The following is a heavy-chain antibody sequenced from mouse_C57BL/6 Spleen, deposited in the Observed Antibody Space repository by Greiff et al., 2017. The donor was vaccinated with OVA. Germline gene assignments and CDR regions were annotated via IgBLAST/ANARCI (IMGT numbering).Heavy chain of an antibody. CDR3: ARAGYSNYGLDY. V-gene: IGHV1-69*01. Sequence: QVQLQQPGAELVMPGASVKLSCKASGYTFTSYWMHWVKQRPGQGLEWIGEIDPSDSYTNYNQKFKGKSTLTVDKSSSTAYMQRSSLTSEDSAVYYCARAGYSNYGLDYWGQGTTLTVSS. CDR1: GYTFTSYW. D-gene: IGHD2-5*01. CDR2: IDPSDSYT. J-gene: IGHJ2*01.